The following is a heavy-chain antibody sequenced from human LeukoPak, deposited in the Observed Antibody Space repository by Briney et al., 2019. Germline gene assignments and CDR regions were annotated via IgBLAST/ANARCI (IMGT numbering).Heavy chain of an antibody. V-gene: IGHV3-15*01. CDR2: IKSKTDGGTT. J-gene: IGHJ1*01. CDR1: GFTFSNAW. D-gene: IGHD4-17*01. CDR3: TTDGARVGYGDSYGGFQH. Sequence: GGSLRLSCAASGFTFSNAWMSWVRQAPGKGLEWVGRIKSKTDGGTTDYAAPVKGRFTISRDDSKNTLYLQMNSLKTEDTAVYYCTTDGARVGYGDSYGGFQHWGQGTLVTVSS.